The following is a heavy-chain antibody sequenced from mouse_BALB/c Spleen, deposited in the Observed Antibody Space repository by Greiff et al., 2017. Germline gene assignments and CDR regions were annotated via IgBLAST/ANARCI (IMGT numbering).Heavy chain of an antibody. Sequence: EVQLVESGGGLVKPGGSLKLSCAASGFTFSSFGMHWVRQAPEKGLEWVAYISSGSSTIYYADTVKGRFTISRDNPKNTLFLQMTSLRSEDTAMYYCARGDDGYPFAYWGQGTLVTVSA. D-gene: IGHD2-3*01. CDR2: ISSGSSTI. J-gene: IGHJ3*01. CDR1: GFTFSSFG. CDR3: ARGDDGYPFAY. V-gene: IGHV5-17*02.